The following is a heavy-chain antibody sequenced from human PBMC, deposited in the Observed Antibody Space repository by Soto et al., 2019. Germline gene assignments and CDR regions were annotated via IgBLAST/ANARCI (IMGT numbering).Heavy chain of an antibody. V-gene: IGHV4-34*01. CDR3: ARFVVVPAAYNWFDP. Sequence: SETLSLTCAVYGGSFSDYYWSWIRQPPGKGLEWIGEINHSGSTNYNPSLKSRVTISVDTSKNQFSLKLSSVTAADTAVYYCARFVVVPAAYNWFDPWGQGTLVTVS. CDR1: GGSFSDYY. CDR2: INHSGST. D-gene: IGHD2-2*01. J-gene: IGHJ5*02.